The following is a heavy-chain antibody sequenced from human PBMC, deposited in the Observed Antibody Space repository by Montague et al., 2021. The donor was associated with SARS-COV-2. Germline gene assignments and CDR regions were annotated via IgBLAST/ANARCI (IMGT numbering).Heavy chain of an antibody. CDR3: TRDRSYFGY. D-gene: IGHD1-14*01. Sequence: FRRLSCAASGFPFISYEMNWFRQTPGKGLEWISHISSSGGTIYYSDSVKGRFTISRDNAKNSLYLQMHSLRAEDTGLYYCTRDRSYFGYWGQGTLVTVSS. CDR1: GFPFISYE. J-gene: IGHJ4*02. CDR2: ISSSGGTI. V-gene: IGHV3-48*03.